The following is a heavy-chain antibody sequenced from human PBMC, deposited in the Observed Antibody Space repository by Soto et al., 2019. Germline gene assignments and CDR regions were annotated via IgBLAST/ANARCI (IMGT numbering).Heavy chain of an antibody. V-gene: IGHV3-30*03. Sequence: QVQLVESGGGVVQPGRSLRLSCKTSGFTFSNYGMHWVRQAPGKGLQWVAVISYDGGNKYYADSVKGRFTISRDNSKNTVFLQMNSLRREDTAVYYCARGPTGTPHFDYWGQGTLVTVSS. J-gene: IGHJ4*02. D-gene: IGHD1-1*01. CDR1: GFTFSNYG. CDR3: ARGPTGTPHFDY. CDR2: ISYDGGNK.